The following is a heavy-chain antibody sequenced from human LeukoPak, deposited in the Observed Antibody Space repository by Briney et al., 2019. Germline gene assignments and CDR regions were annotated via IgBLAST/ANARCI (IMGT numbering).Heavy chain of an antibody. D-gene: IGHD6-13*01. V-gene: IGHV7-4-1*02. Sequence: DSVKVSCTASGYTFTSYAISWVRQAPGQGLEWMGWINTNTGNPTYAQGFTGRFVFSLDTSVSTAYLQISSLKAEDTAVYYCARLRSYSSSWGIWDDDYWGQGTLVTVSS. CDR2: INTNTGNP. CDR1: GYTFTSYA. CDR3: ARLRSYSSSWGIWDDDY. J-gene: IGHJ4*02.